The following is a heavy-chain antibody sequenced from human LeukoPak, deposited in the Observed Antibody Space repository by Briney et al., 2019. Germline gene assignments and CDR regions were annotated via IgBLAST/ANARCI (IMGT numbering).Heavy chain of an antibody. J-gene: IGHJ4*02. CDR2: ISSSSSYI. D-gene: IGHD6-13*01. CDR3: ARAVDIAPFDY. V-gene: IGHV3-21*04. Sequence: GGSLRLSCAASGFTFSSYSMNWVRQAPGKGLEWVSSISSSSSYIYYADSVKGRFTISRDNAKNSLYLQMNSLRAEDTAVYYCARAVDIAPFDYWGQGTLVTVSS. CDR1: GFTFSSYS.